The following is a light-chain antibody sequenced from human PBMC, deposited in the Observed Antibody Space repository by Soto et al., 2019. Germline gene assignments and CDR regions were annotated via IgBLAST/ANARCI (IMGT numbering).Light chain of an antibody. J-gene: IGLJ1*01. CDR3: SSYAGSNNFV. CDR2: ADS. CDR1: SSNIGAGYA. Sequence: QSVLTQPPSVSGAPGQRVTISCTGSSSNIGAGYAVHWYQQLPGTAPKLLIFADSYRPSGVPDRFSGSKSGTSASLAITGLQAEDEADYYCSSYAGSNNFVFGTGTKLTVL. V-gene: IGLV1-40*01.